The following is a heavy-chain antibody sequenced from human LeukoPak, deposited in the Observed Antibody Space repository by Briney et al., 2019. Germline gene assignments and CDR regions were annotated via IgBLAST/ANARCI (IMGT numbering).Heavy chain of an antibody. J-gene: IGHJ4*02. D-gene: IGHD6-6*01. CDR2: ISGSGGST. Sequence: GGSLRLSCAASGFTFSSYAMSWVRQAPGKGLEWVSAISGSGGSTYYADSVKGRFTISRDNSKNTLYLQMNSLRAEDTAVYYCAKLDAIVAARRSGPFDYWGQGTLVTVSS. CDR3: AKLDAIVAARRSGPFDY. V-gene: IGHV3-23*01. CDR1: GFTFSSYA.